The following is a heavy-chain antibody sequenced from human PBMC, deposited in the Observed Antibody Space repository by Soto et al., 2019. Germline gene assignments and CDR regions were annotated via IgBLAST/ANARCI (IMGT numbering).Heavy chain of an antibody. CDR3: ARGNCGGDCYAFDI. D-gene: IGHD2-21*02. V-gene: IGHV1-3*01. CDR2: INAGNGNT. J-gene: IGHJ3*02. CDR1: GYTFTSYA. Sequence: ASVQVSCKASGYTFTSYAMHWVRQAPGQRLEWMGWINAGNGNTKYSQKFQGRVTITRDTSASTAYMELSSLRSEDTAVYYCARGNCGGDCYAFDIWGQGTMVTVSS.